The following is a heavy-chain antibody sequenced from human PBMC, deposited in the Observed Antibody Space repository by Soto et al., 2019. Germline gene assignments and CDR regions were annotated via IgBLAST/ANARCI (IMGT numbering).Heavy chain of an antibody. CDR2: IYHSGST. J-gene: IGHJ5*02. CDR3: ARERLPDHYDSSGYFSGP. Sequence: ETLSLTCAVSGYSISSGYYWGWIRQPPGKGLEWIGSIYHSGSTYYNPSLKGRVTISVDTSKNQFSLKLSSVTAADTAVYYCARERLPDHYDSSGYFSGPWGQGTMVTVYS. V-gene: IGHV4-38-2*02. D-gene: IGHD3-22*01. CDR1: GYSISSGYY.